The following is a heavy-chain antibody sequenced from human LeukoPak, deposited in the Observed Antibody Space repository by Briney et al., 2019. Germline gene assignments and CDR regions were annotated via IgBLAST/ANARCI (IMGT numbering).Heavy chain of an antibody. CDR1: GFTFSSYS. CDR2: ISSSSSYI. V-gene: IGHV3-21*01. J-gene: IGHJ4*02. CDR3: ARDSLRRTYYYDSSGYYGY. D-gene: IGHD3-22*01. Sequence: GGSLRLSCAASGFTFSSYSMNWVRQAPGKGPEWVSSISSSSSYIYYADSVKGRFTISRDNAKNSLYLQMNSLRAEDTAVYYCARDSLRRTYYYDSSGYYGYWGQGTLVTVSS.